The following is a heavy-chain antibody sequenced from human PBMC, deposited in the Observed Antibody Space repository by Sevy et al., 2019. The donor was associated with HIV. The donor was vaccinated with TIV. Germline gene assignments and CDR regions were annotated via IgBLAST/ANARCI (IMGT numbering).Heavy chain of an antibody. J-gene: IGHJ4*02. CDR3: TTNMVHAGAYDTYFNF. CDR2: IWYDGSSK. CDR1: QFNFDTYA. V-gene: IGHV3-33*01. Sequence: GGSLRLSCVASQFNFDTYAIHWVRQAPGKGLEWVAMIWYDGSSKDYAESVKGRFAISRDNSQNTAFLQMNSPRAEDTGVYYCTTNMVHAGAYDTYFNFWGQGSLVTVSS. D-gene: IGHD3-10*01.